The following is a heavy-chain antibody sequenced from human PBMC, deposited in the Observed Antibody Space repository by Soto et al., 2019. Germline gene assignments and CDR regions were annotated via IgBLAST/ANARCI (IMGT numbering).Heavy chain of an antibody. D-gene: IGHD5-18*01. J-gene: IGHJ4*02. CDR1: GFSLNTRGEG. V-gene: IGHV2-5*02. CDR3: AHLPWKQLWPRAPVVY. Sequence: SAPKLGYPAQTLTLTSTLSGFSLNTRGEGLEWIRQPPGKALEWLGIIYWDDDKRYSPSLKSRVTITKDTFKNQLVLTMTNMDPVDTATYYCAHLPWKQLWPRAPVVYWGQGTPVTAPQ. CDR2: IYWDDDK.